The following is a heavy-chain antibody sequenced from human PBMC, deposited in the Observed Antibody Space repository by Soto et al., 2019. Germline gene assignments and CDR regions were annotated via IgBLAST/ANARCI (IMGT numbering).Heavy chain of an antibody. D-gene: IGHD1-1*01. Sequence: PGGSLRLSCAASGFTFINYWMTWVRQAPGKGLEWVASINQNGGAMHYVDSVKGRFTVSRDNAKNSLYLQVNSLRAEDTAVFYCARVWNDGRFDYWGQGTLVTVSS. CDR3: ARVWNDGRFDY. V-gene: IGHV3-7*01. CDR1: GFTFINYW. CDR2: INQNGGAM. J-gene: IGHJ4*02.